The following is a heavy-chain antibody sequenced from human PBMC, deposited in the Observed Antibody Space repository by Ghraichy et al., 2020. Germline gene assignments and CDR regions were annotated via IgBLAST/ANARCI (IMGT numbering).Heavy chain of an antibody. Sequence: GGSLRLSCAASGFTVSSNYMSWVRQAPGKGLEWVSVIYSGGSTYYADSVKGRFTISRDNSKNTLYLQMNSLRAEDMAVYYCARRSGLDTYYYYYMDVWGKGTTVTVSS. D-gene: IGHD6-6*01. CDR2: IYSGGST. CDR1: GFTVSSNY. J-gene: IGHJ6*03. CDR3: ARRSGLDTYYYYYMDV. V-gene: IGHV3-53*01.